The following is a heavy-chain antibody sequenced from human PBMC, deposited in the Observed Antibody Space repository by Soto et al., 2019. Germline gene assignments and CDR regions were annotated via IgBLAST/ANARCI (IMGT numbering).Heavy chain of an antibody. CDR2: IYYSGTT. CDR1: GGSISSGDFF. V-gene: IGHV4-31*03. D-gene: IGHD1-26*01. Sequence: QVQLQESGPGLVKPSQTLSLTCTVSGGSISSGDFFWSWIRQHPGKGLEWIGFIYYSGTTYYNPSLKSRVTFAVDTSKNQFSLMLRSVTAADSAVYYCARDRLLGGSFYYGLDHCGQGTLVTVSS. CDR3: ARDRLLGGSFYYGLDH. J-gene: IGHJ4*02.